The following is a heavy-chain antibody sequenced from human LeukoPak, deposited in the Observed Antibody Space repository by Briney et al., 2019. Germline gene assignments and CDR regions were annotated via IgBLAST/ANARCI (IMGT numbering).Heavy chain of an antibody. D-gene: IGHD1-26*01. V-gene: IGHV3-21*01. CDR2: ISSSSSYI. CDR1: GFTFSSYS. CDR3: AREPAEWELLTNDAFDI. J-gene: IGHJ3*02. Sequence: GGSLRLSCAASGFTFSSYSMNWVRQAPGKGLEWVSSISSSSSYIYYADSVKGRFTISRDNAKNSLYLQMNSLRAEDTAVYYCAREPAEWELLTNDAFDIWGQGTMVIVSS.